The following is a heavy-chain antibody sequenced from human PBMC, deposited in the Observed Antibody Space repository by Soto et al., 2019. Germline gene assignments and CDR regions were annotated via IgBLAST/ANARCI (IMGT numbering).Heavy chain of an antibody. CDR2: IYYSGST. CDR1: GGSISSYY. D-gene: IGHD4-17*01. Sequence: PSETLSLTCTVSGGSISSYYWSWIRQPPGEGLEWIGYIYYSGSTNYNPSLKSRVTISVDTSKNQFSLKLSSVTAADTAVYYCARRTYDYGDYFLFDYWGQGTLVTVSS. CDR3: ARRTYDYGDYFLFDY. V-gene: IGHV4-59*08. J-gene: IGHJ4*02.